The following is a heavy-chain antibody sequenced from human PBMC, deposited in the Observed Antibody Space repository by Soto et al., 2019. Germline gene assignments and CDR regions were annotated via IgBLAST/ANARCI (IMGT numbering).Heavy chain of an antibody. D-gene: IGHD6-13*01. CDR1: GGTFSSYA. CDR2: IIPIFGTA. CDR3: ATSRSSSWNFDY. V-gene: IGHV1-69*13. Sequence: SVKVSCKASGGTFSSYAISWVRQAPGQGLEWMGGIIPIFGTANYAQKFQGRVTITADESTSTAYMELSSLRSEDTAVYYCATSRSSSWNFDYWGQGTLVTVSS. J-gene: IGHJ4*02.